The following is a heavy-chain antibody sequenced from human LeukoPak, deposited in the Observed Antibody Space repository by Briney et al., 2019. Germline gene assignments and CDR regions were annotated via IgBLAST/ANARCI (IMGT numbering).Heavy chain of an antibody. CDR2: ISSSSSTI. J-gene: IGHJ5*02. CDR3: ARGALGYQLLRSFWFDP. V-gene: IGHV3-11*04. D-gene: IGHD2-2*01. Sequence: GGSLRLSCAASGFTFSDYYMSWIRQAPGKRLEWVSYISSSSSTIYYADSVNGRLTISRDNAKNSLYLQINSLGAGDTAVFYCARGALGYQLLRSFWFDPWGQGTLVTVSS. CDR1: GFTFSDYY.